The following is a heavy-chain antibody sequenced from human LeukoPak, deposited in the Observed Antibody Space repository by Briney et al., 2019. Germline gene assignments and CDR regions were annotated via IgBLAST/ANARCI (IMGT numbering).Heavy chain of an antibody. CDR3: ARAGLGGIVGY. Sequence: SETLSLTCTVSGGSNSSHYWSWIRQPPGKGLEWIGYIYYSGSINYNPSLKSRVTISVDTSKNQFSLKLSSVTAADTAVYYCARAGLGGIVGYWGQGTLVTVSS. V-gene: IGHV4-59*11. CDR2: IYYSGSI. D-gene: IGHD3-22*01. J-gene: IGHJ4*02. CDR1: GGSNSSHY.